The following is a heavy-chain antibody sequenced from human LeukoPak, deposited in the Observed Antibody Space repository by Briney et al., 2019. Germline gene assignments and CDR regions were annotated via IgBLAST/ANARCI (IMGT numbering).Heavy chain of an antibody. J-gene: IGHJ3*02. CDR2: ISSSSSYI. CDR3: AREVYGYHAFDI. CDR1: GFTFSSYT. Sequence: GGSLRLSCAASGFTFSSYTMTWVRQAPGKGLEWVSSISSSSSYIYYADSVKGRFTISRDNAKNSLYLQMNSLRAEDTAVYYCAREVYGYHAFDIWGQGTMVTVSS. V-gene: IGHV3-21*01. D-gene: IGHD5-18*01.